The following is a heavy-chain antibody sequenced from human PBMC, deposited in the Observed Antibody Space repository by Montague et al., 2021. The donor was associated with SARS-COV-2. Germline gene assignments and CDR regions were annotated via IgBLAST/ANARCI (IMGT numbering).Heavy chain of an antibody. D-gene: IGHD4-23*01. CDR1: FGSISTYY. J-gene: IGHJ3*02. CDR3: VRDHPYGGPRGAYDI. Sequence: SETLSLTCTVSFGSISTYYWSWIRQPPGKGLEWIAYIYDGGAVNYNPSLGSRVTISTDTSKNQLSLKVNSVTAADTAVYYCVRDHPYGGPRGAYDIWGQGTVVTVSS. CDR2: IYDGGAV. V-gene: IGHV4-59*01.